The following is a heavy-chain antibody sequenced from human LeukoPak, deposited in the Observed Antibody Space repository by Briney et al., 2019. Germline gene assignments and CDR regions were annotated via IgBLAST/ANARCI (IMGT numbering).Heavy chain of an antibody. V-gene: IGHV4-59*01. D-gene: IGHD3-22*01. Sequence: PSETLSLTCTVSGGSISSYYWSWIRQPPGKGLEWIGSIYHSGSTYYNPSLKSRVTISVDTSKNQFSLKLSSVTAADTAVYYCARERSYYDSSGSTGDAFDIWGQGTMVTVSS. J-gene: IGHJ3*02. CDR1: GGSISSYY. CDR3: ARERSYYDSSGSTGDAFDI. CDR2: IYHSGST.